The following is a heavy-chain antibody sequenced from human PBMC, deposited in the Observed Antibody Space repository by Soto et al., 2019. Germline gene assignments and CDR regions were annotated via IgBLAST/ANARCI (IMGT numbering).Heavy chain of an antibody. V-gene: IGHV4-4*02. CDR2: IYHSGST. CDR1: GGSISSSNW. D-gene: IGHD3-3*01. Sequence: SETLSLTCAVSGGSISSSNWWSWVRQPPGKGLEWIGDIYHSGSTNYNPSLKSRVTISVDKSKNQFSLKLSSVTAADTAVYYCAGGYYDFWSGYLATWGQGTLVTVSS. J-gene: IGHJ5*02. CDR3: AGGYYDFWSGYLAT.